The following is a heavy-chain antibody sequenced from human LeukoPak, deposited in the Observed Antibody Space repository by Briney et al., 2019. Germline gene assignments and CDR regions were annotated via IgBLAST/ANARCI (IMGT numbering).Heavy chain of an antibody. J-gene: IGHJ4*02. CDR1: GGSISSDNW. CDR3: ARGDDYSNLTLFDY. Sequence: SGTLSLTCTVSGGSISSDNWWTWVRQPPGKGLEWIAEIFYGGSTNYNPSLKSRVTISVDTSKNQFSLKLSSVTAADTAVYYCARGDDYSNLTLFDYWGQGTLVTVSS. D-gene: IGHD4-11*01. V-gene: IGHV4-4*02. CDR2: IFYGGST.